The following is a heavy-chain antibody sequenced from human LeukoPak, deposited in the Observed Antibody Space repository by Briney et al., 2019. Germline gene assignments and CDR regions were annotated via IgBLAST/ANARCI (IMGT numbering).Heavy chain of an antibody. CDR1: GGSISSYY. CDR3: ARTYYDILTGYPSGAFDI. D-gene: IGHD3-9*01. Sequence: PSETLSLTCTVSGGSISSYYWSWIRQPPGKGLEWVGYIYYSGSNNYNPSLKSRVTISVDTSKNQFSLKLSSVTAADTAVYYCARTYYDILTGYPSGAFDIWGQGTMVTVSS. J-gene: IGHJ3*02. V-gene: IGHV4-59*08. CDR2: IYYSGSN.